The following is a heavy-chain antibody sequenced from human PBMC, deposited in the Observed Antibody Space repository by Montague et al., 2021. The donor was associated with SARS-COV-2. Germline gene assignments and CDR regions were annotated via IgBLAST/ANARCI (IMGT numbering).Heavy chain of an antibody. D-gene: IGHD3-10*01. J-gene: IGHJ6*02. CDR2: TYYRSKWYN. CDR1: GDSVSGDSAA. Sequence: CAISGDSVSGDSAAWKWVRHSPSRELEWVGVTYYRSKWYNDYAVSVRSRITINPDTSKNQFSLQLNSVTPEDTAVYYCARGIWFGELLTGYYYYGMDVWGQGTTVTVSS. V-gene: IGHV6-1*01. CDR3: ARGIWFGELLTGYYYYGMDV.